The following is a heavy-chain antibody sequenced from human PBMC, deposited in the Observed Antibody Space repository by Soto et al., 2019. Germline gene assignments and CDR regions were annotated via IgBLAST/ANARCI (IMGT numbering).Heavy chain of an antibody. J-gene: IGHJ4*02. V-gene: IGHV3-11*06. Sequence: GGSLRLSCAASGFTFSDHYVSWIRQAPGKGLEWIGYSSNSGSFTRYADSVKGRFSISRDNAKNSLYLQINSLRGDDTAIYYCVRSGDNYNLLDYWGQGTPVTVSS. CDR3: VRSGDNYNLLDY. D-gene: IGHD1-1*01. CDR1: GFTFSDHY. CDR2: SSNSGSFT.